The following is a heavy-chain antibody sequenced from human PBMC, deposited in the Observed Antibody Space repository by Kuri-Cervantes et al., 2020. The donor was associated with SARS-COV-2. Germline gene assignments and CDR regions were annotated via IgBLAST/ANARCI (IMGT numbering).Heavy chain of an antibody. CDR3: ARLNHYDSSGYYQRPFDY. D-gene: IGHD3-22*01. CDR2: TYYRSKWYN. Sequence: SETLSLTCAISGDSVSSNSAAWNWIRQSPSRGLEWLGRTYYRSKWYNDYAVSVKSRITINPDTSKNQFSLKLSSVTAADTAVYYCARLNHYDSSGYYQRPFDYWGQGTRVTVSS. V-gene: IGHV6-1*01. J-gene: IGHJ4*02. CDR1: GDSVSSNSAA.